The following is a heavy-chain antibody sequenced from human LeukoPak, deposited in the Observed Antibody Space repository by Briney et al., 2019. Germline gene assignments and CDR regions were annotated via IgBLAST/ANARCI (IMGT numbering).Heavy chain of an antibody. V-gene: IGHV4-59*11. CDR3: ARDYYDSRGEDFDI. CDR1: GGSIGSHY. Sequence: SETLSLTCTVSGGSIGSHYWSWIRQPPGEGLEWIGYIYSSGTTSYNPSLKSRVTISVDTSKNRFSLKLSSVTAADTALYYCARDYYDSRGEDFDIWGLGTMVTVSS. CDR2: IYSSGTT. D-gene: IGHD3-22*01. J-gene: IGHJ3*02.